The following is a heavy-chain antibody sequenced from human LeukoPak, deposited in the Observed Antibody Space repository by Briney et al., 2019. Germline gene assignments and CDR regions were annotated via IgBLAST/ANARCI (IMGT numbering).Heavy chain of an antibody. CDR1: GFTVSSNY. Sequence: PGGSLRLSCVASGFTVSSNYMSWVRQAPGKGLEWVSVIYSAGSTYYADSVKGRFTISRDNSKNSLFLQMHSLRADDTAVYYCARGPRDCSGDCYVAFDIWGQGTMVTVSS. V-gene: IGHV3-53*01. D-gene: IGHD2-21*02. CDR2: IYSAGST. J-gene: IGHJ3*02. CDR3: ARGPRDCSGDCYVAFDI.